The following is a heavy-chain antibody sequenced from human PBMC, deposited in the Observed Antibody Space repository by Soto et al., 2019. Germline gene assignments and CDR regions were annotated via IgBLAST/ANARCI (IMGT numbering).Heavy chain of an antibody. CDR3: AKFFVETGSNSGWHSSFHY. J-gene: IGHJ4*02. Sequence: EVQLLESGGGLVQRGRSLRLSCAASGFTFSNYAMSWVRQAPGQGRDWVSAISGSGGTTYYADTVKGRFTISRDNSKNPMFLQMNSLRAEDAAVYYCAKFFVETGSNSGWHSSFHYWGQGTLVTVSS. CDR1: GFTFSNYA. V-gene: IGHV3-23*01. CDR2: ISGSGGTT. D-gene: IGHD6-25*01.